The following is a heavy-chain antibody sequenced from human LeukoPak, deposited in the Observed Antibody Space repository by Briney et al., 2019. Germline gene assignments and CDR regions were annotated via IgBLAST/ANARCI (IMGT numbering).Heavy chain of an antibody. CDR3: AKVVHSYGAGSQAFDI. Sequence: GGSLRLSCAASGFTVSSNYMSWVRQAPGKGLEWVSVIYSGGSTYYADSVKGRFTISRDNSKNTLYVQMNSLRAEHTAVYYCAKVVHSYGAGSQAFDIWGQGTMVTVSS. D-gene: IGHD3-10*01. CDR2: IYSGGST. J-gene: IGHJ3*02. V-gene: IGHV3-66*01. CDR1: GFTVSSNY.